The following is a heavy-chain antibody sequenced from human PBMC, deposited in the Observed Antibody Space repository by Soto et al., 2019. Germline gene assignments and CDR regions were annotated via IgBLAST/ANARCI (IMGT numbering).Heavy chain of an antibody. J-gene: IGHJ3*02. CDR2: INHSGST. D-gene: IGHD6-19*01. CDR1: GGSFSGYY. Sequence: QVQLQQWGAGLLKPSETLSLTCAVYGGSFSGYYWSWIRQPPGKGLEWIGEINHSGSTNYNPSLKSRVTISVDTSKNQFSRKLSSVTAADTAVYYCARDPVAGTGAFDIWGQGTMVTVSS. V-gene: IGHV4-34*01. CDR3: ARDPVAGTGAFDI.